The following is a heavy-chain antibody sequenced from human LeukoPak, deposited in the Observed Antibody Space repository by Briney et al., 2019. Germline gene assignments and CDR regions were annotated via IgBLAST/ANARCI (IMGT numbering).Heavy chain of an antibody. CDR1: GFTFSGHW. CDR3: TGSGYSNGYDY. CDR2: IIPDGSAT. J-gene: IGHJ4*02. V-gene: IGHV3-74*01. Sequence: GGSLRLSCVASGFTFSGHWMHWVRQVPGKGLVAVSRIIPDGSATGYADSVKGRFTISRDNAKNTLYLEMNSLTAEDTALYYCTGSGYSNGYDYWGQGTLVTVSS. D-gene: IGHD6-19*01.